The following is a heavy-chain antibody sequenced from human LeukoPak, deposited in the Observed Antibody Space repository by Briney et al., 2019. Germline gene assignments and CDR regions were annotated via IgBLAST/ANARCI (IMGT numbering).Heavy chain of an antibody. D-gene: IGHD3-22*01. Sequence: SPSETLSLTCTVSGGSISNGDHYWSWIRQHPGKGLECIGHIYYSGSTNYNPSRKSRVTISVDTAKNQFSLKLSSVTAAAPAVYYCARVSRYYDSRLDSWGQGNLVTVSS. J-gene: IGHJ4*02. CDR2: IYYSGST. V-gene: IGHV4-61*08. CDR3: ARVSRYYDSRLDS. CDR1: GGSISNGDHY.